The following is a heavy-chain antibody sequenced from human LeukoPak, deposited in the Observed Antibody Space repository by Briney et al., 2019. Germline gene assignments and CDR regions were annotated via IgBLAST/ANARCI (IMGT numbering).Heavy chain of an antibody. CDR2: IRSKAYGGTT. Sequence: PGGSLRLSCTASGFTFGDYAMSWVRHAPGKGLEWVGFIRSKAYGGTTEYAASVKGRFTISRDDSKSNAYLQMNSLKTEDTAVYYCSIVAVPAAQSLDYWGQGTLVTVSS. D-gene: IGHD2-2*01. J-gene: IGHJ4*02. V-gene: IGHV3-49*04. CDR3: SIVAVPAAQSLDY. CDR1: GFTFGDYA.